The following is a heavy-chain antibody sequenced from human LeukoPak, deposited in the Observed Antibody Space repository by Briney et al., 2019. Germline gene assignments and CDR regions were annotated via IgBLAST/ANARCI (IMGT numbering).Heavy chain of an antibody. CDR3: AKDIMAAAGPYYFDY. CDR2: INWNGGST. J-gene: IGHJ4*02. D-gene: IGHD6-13*01. Sequence: PGGSLRLSCAASGFTVSSNYMSWVRQAPGKGLEWVSGINWNGGSTGYADSVKGRFTISRDNAKNSLYLQMNSLRAEDTALYYCAKDIMAAAGPYYFDYWGQGTLVTVSS. CDR1: GFTVSSNY. V-gene: IGHV3-20*04.